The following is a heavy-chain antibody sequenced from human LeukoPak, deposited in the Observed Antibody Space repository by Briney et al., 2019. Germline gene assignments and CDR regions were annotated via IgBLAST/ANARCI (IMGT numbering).Heavy chain of an antibody. Sequence: KSSETLSLTCTVSGVSISSYYWSWIRQPAGKGLEWIGRIYTSGSTNYSPSLKSRVTISVDTSKNQFSLKLSSVTAADTAVYYCARRTTYFGWIPSESPSCFDYWGQGTLVTVSS. CDR2: IYTSGST. V-gene: IGHV4-4*07. J-gene: IGHJ4*02. CDR3: ARRTTYFGWIPSESPSCFDY. D-gene: IGHD3-9*01. CDR1: GVSISSYY.